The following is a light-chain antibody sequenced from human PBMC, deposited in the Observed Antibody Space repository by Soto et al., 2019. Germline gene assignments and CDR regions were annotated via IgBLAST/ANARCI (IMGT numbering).Light chain of an antibody. V-gene: IGLV2-14*01. CDR3: SSYTSISTRV. Sequence: QSALTQPASVSGSPGQSITISCTGTSSDVGSYNYVSWYQQHPGKAPKLMIYEVSNRPSGVSNRFSDSKSGNTASLTISGLQAEDEANYYCSSYTSISTRVFGGVSQLTVL. CDR1: SSDVGSYNY. CDR2: EVS. J-gene: IGLJ3*02.